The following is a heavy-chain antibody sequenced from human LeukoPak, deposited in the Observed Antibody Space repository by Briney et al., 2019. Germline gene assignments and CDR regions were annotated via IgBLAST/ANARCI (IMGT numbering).Heavy chain of an antibody. CDR1: GDSINDYY. CDR2: VAYSGNS. D-gene: IGHD4-17*01. Sequence: SETLSLTCTVFGDSINDYYWSWLRQTPGEGLDWIGFVAYSGNSNYNPSLESRVTISIDTSKNQFFLKLNSLMAGHRAIDYCARVFRGAVTFNRFDPWGQGTLVTVSS. CDR3: ARVFRGAVTFNRFDP. J-gene: IGHJ5*02. V-gene: IGHV4-59*01.